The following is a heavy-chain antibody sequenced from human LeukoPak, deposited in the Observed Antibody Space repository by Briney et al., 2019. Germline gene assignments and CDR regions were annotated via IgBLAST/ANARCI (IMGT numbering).Heavy chain of an antibody. CDR1: GFTFSSFS. Sequence: GGSLRLSCAASGFTFSSFSMHWVRQAPGKGLEWVAFIRYDGSNKYHADSVKGRFTISRDNSKNTLYLQMNSLRPDDTAVYYCAIEDNWGQGTLVTVSS. CDR2: IRYDGSNK. J-gene: IGHJ4*02. V-gene: IGHV3-30*02. CDR3: AIEDN.